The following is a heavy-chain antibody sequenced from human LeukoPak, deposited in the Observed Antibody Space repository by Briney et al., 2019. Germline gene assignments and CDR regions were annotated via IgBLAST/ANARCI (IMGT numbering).Heavy chain of an antibody. J-gene: IGHJ4*02. D-gene: IGHD5-18*01. Sequence: GGSLRLSCAASGFTVSNNYMSWVRQAPGKGLEWVSVIYSGGGTYYADSVKGRFTISRDNSKNTLYLQMNSLRAEDTAVYYCARDSGYSYGYGFDYWGQGTLVTVSS. CDR3: ARDSGYSYGYGFDY. CDR2: IYSGGGT. V-gene: IGHV3-66*01. CDR1: GFTVSNNY.